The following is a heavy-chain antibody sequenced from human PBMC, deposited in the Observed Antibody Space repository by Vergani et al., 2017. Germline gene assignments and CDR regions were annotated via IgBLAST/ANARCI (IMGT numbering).Heavy chain of an antibody. Sequence: QLQLQESGPGLVKPSETLSLTCTVSGGSISSSSYYWGWIRQPPGKGLEWIGSIYYSGSTYYNPSLKSRVTISVDTSKNQFSLKLSSVTAADTAVYYCARHGYSSSWYGLYGMDVWGQGTTVTVSS. V-gene: IGHV4-39*01. D-gene: IGHD6-13*01. CDR1: GGSISSSSYY. CDR3: ARHGYSSSWYGLYGMDV. J-gene: IGHJ6*02. CDR2: IYYSGST.